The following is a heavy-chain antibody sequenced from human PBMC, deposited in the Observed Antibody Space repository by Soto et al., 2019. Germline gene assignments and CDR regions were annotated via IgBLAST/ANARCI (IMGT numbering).Heavy chain of an antibody. D-gene: IGHD6-13*01. V-gene: IGHV3-30*18. CDR1: GFTFSSYG. J-gene: IGHJ5*02. CDR3: AKDATEYMAPAVGGVDP. Sequence: QVQLVESGGGVVQPGRSLRLSCAASGFTFSSYGMHWVRQAPGKGLEWVAVISYDGSNKYYADSVKGRFTISRDNSKNTLYLQMNSQRAEDTAMYYCAKDATEYMAPAVGGVDPWGQGTLVSGAS. CDR2: ISYDGSNK.